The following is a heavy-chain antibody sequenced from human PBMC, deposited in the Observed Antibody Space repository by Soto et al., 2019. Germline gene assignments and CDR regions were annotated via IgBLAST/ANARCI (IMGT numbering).Heavy chain of an antibody. Sequence: QVQLQESGPGLVKPSQTLSLTCTVSGGSISSGGYYWSWIRQHPGKGLEWIGYIYYSGSTYYNPSLKSRVTISVDTAKNQLSPKLSSVTAADTAVYYCATRRNTHSSGYKYWGQGTRVTVAS. J-gene: IGHJ4*02. D-gene: IGHD3-22*01. CDR2: IYYSGST. V-gene: IGHV4-31*03. CDR1: GGSISSGGYY. CDR3: ATRRNTHSSGYKY.